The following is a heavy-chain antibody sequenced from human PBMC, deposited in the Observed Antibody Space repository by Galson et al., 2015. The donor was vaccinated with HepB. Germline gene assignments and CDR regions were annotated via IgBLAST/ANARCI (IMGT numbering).Heavy chain of an antibody. Sequence: STQVSCKASGGTFISYAISWGRQARGQGLEWMGGIIPIFGTANYAQKFQGRVTITADESTSTAYMELSRLRSEDTAVYYCARARRRDGYNSGLFDYWGQGTLVTVSS. V-gene: IGHV1-69*13. CDR3: ARARRRDGYNSGLFDY. D-gene: IGHD5-24*01. CDR2: IIPIFGTA. J-gene: IGHJ4*02. CDR1: GGTFISYA.